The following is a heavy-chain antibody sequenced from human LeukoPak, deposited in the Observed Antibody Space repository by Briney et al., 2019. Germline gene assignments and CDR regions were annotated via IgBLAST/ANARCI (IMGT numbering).Heavy chain of an antibody. V-gene: IGHV3-23*01. CDR2: ISGNGDYT. Sequence: PGGSLRLSCAASGFTFSSYAMSWVRQAPGKGLEWVSTISGNGDYTYYADSVKGRFTISRDNSKNTLYLQMNSLRADDTAVYYCAKXGIAAXXSFDYWGQGTLVSVSS. J-gene: IGHJ4*02. CDR1: GFTFSSYA. D-gene: IGHD6-13*01. CDR3: AKXGIAAXXSFDY.